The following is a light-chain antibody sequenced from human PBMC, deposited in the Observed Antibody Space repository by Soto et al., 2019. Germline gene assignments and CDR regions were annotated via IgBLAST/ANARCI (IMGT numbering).Light chain of an antibody. CDR1: SSDVGGYNY. J-gene: IGLJ2*01. Sequence: QSALTQPRSASGSPGQSVTISGIGTSSDVGGYNYVSWYQQHPGKAPKLIIYEVSKPPSGVPDRFSGSKSGNTASLTVSGLQAEDQADYYCSSYAASNNLGVFGGGTKLTVL. V-gene: IGLV2-8*01. CDR2: EVS. CDR3: SSYAASNNLGV.